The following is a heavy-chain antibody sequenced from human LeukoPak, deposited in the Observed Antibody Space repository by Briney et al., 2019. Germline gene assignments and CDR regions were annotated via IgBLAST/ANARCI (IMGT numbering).Heavy chain of an antibody. J-gene: IGHJ4*02. CDR1: GFTFSSYA. CDR3: ARDRTIGELVDY. Sequence: GGSLRLSCAASGFTFSSYAMSWVRQAPGKGLEWVSAISGSGGSTYYADSVKGRFTISRDSAKNSLYLQMNSLRAEDTAVYYCARDRTIGELVDYWGQGTLVTVSS. D-gene: IGHD3-10*01. CDR2: ISGSGGST. V-gene: IGHV3-23*01.